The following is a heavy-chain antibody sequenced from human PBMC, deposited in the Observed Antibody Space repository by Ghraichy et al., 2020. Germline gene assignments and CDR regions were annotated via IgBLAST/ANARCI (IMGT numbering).Heavy chain of an antibody. Sequence: ASVKVSCKASGYTFTSYGISWVRQAPGQGLEWMGWISAYNGNKNYAQKLQGRVTMTTDTSTSTAYMELRSLRSDDTAVYYCARVGDYIWGSYRSYYFDYWGQGTLVTVSS. V-gene: IGHV1-18*01. CDR1: GYTFTSYG. D-gene: IGHD3-16*02. CDR3: ARVGDYIWGSYRSYYFDY. CDR2: ISAYNGNK. J-gene: IGHJ4*02.